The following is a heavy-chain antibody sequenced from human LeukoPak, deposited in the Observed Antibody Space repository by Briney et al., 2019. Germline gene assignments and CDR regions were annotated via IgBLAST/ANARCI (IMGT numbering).Heavy chain of an antibody. CDR1: GYTFTNYY. V-gene: IGHV1-46*01. Sequence: ASVKVSCKASGYTFTNYYMHWARQAPGQGPEWMGIINPSGGSTTYAQKFQGRVTVTRDMSTSTVYMELSSLRSEDTAVYYCARKGANQVSDYWGQGTLVTVSS. D-gene: IGHD1-14*01. CDR2: INPSGGST. CDR3: ARKGANQVSDY. J-gene: IGHJ4*02.